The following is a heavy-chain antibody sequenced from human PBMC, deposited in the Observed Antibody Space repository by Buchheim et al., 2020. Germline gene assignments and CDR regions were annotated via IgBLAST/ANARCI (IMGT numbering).Heavy chain of an antibody. J-gene: IGHJ4*02. CDR1: GFTFSNYD. D-gene: IGHD5-24*01. V-gene: IGHV3-48*03. CDR2: ISGSGSTI. CDR3: ARDGNRACELDC. Sequence: EVQLVESGGGLVQPGGSLRLSCAASGFTFSNYDMNWVRQAPGKGLEWVSYISGSGSTINYEDSVRGRLTISRDNAKNSLSLQMNDLRAEDTAVYFCARDGNRACELDCWGQGTL.